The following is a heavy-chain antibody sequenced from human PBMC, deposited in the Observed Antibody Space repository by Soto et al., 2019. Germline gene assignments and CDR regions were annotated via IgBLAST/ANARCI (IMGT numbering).Heavy chain of an antibody. Sequence: QLQLQESGPGLVKPSETLSLTCTVSGGSISSSNFYWGWIRQPPGKGLEWIGSISSAGTTYYNPSLKSRLTIPVDTSKNQFSLRLSSVTAADTAVYFCARGHGGITVFGAPGHFDYWGQGTLVIVSS. J-gene: IGHJ4*02. D-gene: IGHD3-3*01. CDR3: ARGHGGITVFGAPGHFDY. CDR1: GGSISSSNFY. CDR2: ISSAGTT. V-gene: IGHV4-39*01.